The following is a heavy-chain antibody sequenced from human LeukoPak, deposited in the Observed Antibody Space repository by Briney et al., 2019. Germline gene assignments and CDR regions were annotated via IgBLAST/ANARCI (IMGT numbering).Heavy chain of an antibody. CDR1: GGSFSGYY. D-gene: IGHD6-6*01. Sequence: SETLSLTCAVYGGSFSGYYWSWIRQPPGKGLEWIGEINHSGSTNYNPSLKSRVTVSVDTSKNQFSLKLSSVTAADTAAYYCARHRDFIAARSFFDYWGQGTLVTVSS. J-gene: IGHJ4*02. CDR2: INHSGST. V-gene: IGHV4-34*01. CDR3: ARHRDFIAARSFFDY.